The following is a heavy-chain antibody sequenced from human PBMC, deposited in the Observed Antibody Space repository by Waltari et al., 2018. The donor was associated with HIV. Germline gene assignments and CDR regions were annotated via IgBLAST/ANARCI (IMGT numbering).Heavy chain of an antibody. CDR2: IKQDGSYE. CDR3: ATRSYDYISRASAWFLDS. CDR1: GFRFADHW. Sequence: ELLLVESGGGLVQPGGSLRLSCAASGFRFADHWMTWVRQAPGRERGWGANIKQDGSYEYYVDSVKGRFTISRDNARNSLYLQMNSLTAEDTALYYCATRSYDYISRASAWFLDSWGQGTLVTVSS. D-gene: IGHD3-10*01. V-gene: IGHV3-7*01. J-gene: IGHJ4*02.